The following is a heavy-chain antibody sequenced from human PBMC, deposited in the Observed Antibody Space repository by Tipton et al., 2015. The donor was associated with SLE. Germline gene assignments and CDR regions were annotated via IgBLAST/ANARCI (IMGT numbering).Heavy chain of an antibody. J-gene: IGHJ4*01. V-gene: IGHV5-51*03. Sequence: QLVQSGAEGKTPGESLKISCKGSGYSFTNYWMGWVRQMPGKVLEWRGIIYPGDSDTRSSPSFPGQVTFSVDESISTAYLHWSSLKASDTAMYYCARGGNGYPFALWGQGTLVTVSS. CDR2: IYPGDSDT. D-gene: IGHD3-16*01. CDR1: GYSFTNYW. CDR3: ARGGNGYPFAL.